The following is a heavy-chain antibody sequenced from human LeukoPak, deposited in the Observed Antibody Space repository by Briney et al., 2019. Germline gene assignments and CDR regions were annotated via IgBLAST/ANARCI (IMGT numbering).Heavy chain of an antibody. J-gene: IGHJ4*02. Sequence: ASVKVSCKSSGDSFSSYTITWVRQAPGQGLEWMGRIIPTLGTASYAQKFQDRVTITTDESTSTAYMELRSLRSDDTAVYYCARKADFWSGSDFDYWGQGTLVTVSS. CDR1: GDSFSSYT. CDR2: IIPTLGTA. CDR3: ARKADFWSGSDFDY. V-gene: IGHV1-69*16. D-gene: IGHD3-3*01.